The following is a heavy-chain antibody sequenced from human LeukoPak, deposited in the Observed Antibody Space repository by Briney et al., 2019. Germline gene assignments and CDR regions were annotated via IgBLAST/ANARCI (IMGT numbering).Heavy chain of an antibody. Sequence: SETLSLTCTVSGGSISSYYWSWIRQPPGKGLEWIGYIYYSGSTNYNPSLRSRVTISVDTSKNQFSLKLSSVTAADTAVYYCARSKDILTGYCFDYWGQGTLVTVSS. V-gene: IGHV4-59*01. CDR3: ARSKDILTGYCFDY. D-gene: IGHD3-9*01. CDR2: IYYSGST. J-gene: IGHJ4*02. CDR1: GGSISSYY.